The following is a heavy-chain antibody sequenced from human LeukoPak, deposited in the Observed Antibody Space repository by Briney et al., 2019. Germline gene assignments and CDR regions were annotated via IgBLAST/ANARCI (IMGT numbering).Heavy chain of an antibody. CDR3: ARAESEVILLWFGELRWYYFDY. V-gene: IGHV3-48*02. CDR1: GFTFSSYS. CDR2: ISSSSSTI. Sequence: GGSLRLSCAASGFTFSSYSMNWVRQAPGKGLEWVSYISSSSSTIYYADSVKGRFTISRDNAKNSLYLQMNSLRDEDTAVYYCARAESEVILLWFGELRWYYFDYWGQGTLVTVSS. J-gene: IGHJ4*02. D-gene: IGHD3-10*01.